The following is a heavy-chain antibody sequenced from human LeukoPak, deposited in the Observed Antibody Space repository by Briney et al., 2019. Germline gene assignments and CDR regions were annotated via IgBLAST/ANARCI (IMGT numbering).Heavy chain of an antibody. CDR1: GFTFSTYE. CDR2: IGGSGSST. V-gene: IGHV3-23*01. Sequence: TGGSLRLSCGASGFTFSTYEMNWVRQAPGKGLEWVSAIGGSGSSTYYADSVKGRFTISRDNSKNMLYLQMNSLRAEDTAVYYCAKSRGSGTYYKGNDYWGQGTLVTVSS. J-gene: IGHJ4*02. D-gene: IGHD3-10*01. CDR3: AKSRGSGTYYKGNDY.